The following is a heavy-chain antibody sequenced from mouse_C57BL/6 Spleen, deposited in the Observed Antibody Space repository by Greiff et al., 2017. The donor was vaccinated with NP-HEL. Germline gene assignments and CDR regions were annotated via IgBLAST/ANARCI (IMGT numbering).Heavy chain of an antibody. CDR3: AREGSSGYHFFDY. CDR1: GFTFSSYG. V-gene: IGHV5-6*01. CDR2: ISSGGSYT. Sequence: EVQRVESGGDLVKPGGSLKLSCAASGFTFSSYGMSWVRQTPDKRLEWVATISSGGSYTYYPDSVKGRFTISRDNAKNTLYLQMSSLKSEDTAMYYCAREGSSGYHFFDYWGQGTTLTVSS. J-gene: IGHJ2*01. D-gene: IGHD3-2*02.